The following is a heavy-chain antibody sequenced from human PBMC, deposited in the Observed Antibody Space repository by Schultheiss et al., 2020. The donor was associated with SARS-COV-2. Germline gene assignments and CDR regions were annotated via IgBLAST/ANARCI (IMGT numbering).Heavy chain of an antibody. V-gene: IGHV4-34*01. Sequence: SETLSLTCAVYGTSFSGYYWSWIRQPPGKGLEWIGEINHSGSTNYNPSLKSRVTMSVDTSKNQFSLKLSSVTAADTAVYYCARGTPYSSSWPYWYFDLWGRGTLVTVSS. CDR2: INHSGST. CDR1: GTSFSGYY. J-gene: IGHJ2*01. CDR3: ARGTPYSSSWPYWYFDL. D-gene: IGHD6-13*01.